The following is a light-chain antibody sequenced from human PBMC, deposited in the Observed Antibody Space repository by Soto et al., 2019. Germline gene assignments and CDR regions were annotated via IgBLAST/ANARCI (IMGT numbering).Light chain of an antibody. CDR1: QSVSSY. CDR2: DAS. J-gene: IGKJ1*01. Sequence: EIVLTQSPATLSLSPGERATLSCRASQSVSSYLAWCQQKPGQAPRLLIYDASNRATGIPARFSGSGSGTDFTLTISSLEPEDFAVYYCQQRSNWPRSFGQGTKAEIK. CDR3: QQRSNWPRS. V-gene: IGKV3-11*01.